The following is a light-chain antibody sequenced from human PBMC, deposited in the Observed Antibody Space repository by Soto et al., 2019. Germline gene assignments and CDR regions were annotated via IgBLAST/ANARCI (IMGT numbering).Light chain of an antibody. V-gene: IGKV3D-20*01. CDR3: QQYGSSPYT. CDR2: DAS. CDR1: QRVSSSY. Sequence: EIVLTQSPATLSLSPGERATLACGASQRVSSSYLAWYQQKPGLAPRLLIYDASSRDTGIPDRFSGSGSGTDFTLTISRLEPEDFAVYYCQQYGSSPYTFGQGTKLEIK. J-gene: IGKJ2*01.